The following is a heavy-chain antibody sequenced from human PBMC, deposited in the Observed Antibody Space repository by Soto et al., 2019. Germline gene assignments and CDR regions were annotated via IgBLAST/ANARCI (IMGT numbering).Heavy chain of an antibody. V-gene: IGHV4-39*01. CDR3: ACHLGPTNWGGGDFDY. D-gene: IGHD7-27*01. Sequence: QLQLQESGPGLVKPSETLSLTCFVSGGSISSNNYYWGWIRQPPGKGLEWIGSMSYSRSTSYNPTLKSRVTISVDTSKCQFSLKLTAVTAADTAVYYCACHLGPTNWGGGDFDYWGQGSLVTVSP. CDR2: MSYSRST. CDR1: GGSISSNNYY. J-gene: IGHJ4*02.